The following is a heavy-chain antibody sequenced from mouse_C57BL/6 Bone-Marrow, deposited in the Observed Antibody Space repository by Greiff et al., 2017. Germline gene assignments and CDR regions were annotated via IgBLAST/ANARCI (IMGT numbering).Heavy chain of an antibody. CDR3: ASGQATGFAY. D-gene: IGHD3-2*02. V-gene: IGHV1-18*01. J-gene: IGHJ3*01. CDR1: GYTFTDYN. Sequence: EVQLQQSGPELVKPGASVKIPCKASGYTFTDYNMDWVKQSHGKSLEWIGDINPNNGGTIYNQKFKGKATLTVDKSSSTAYMELRSLTSEDTAVYYCASGQATGFAYWGQGTLVTVSA. CDR2: INPNNGGT.